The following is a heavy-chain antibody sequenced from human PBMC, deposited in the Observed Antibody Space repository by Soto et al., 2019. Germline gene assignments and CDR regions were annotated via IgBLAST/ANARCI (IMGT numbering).Heavy chain of an antibody. D-gene: IGHD3-22*01. CDR2: IIPIFGTA. CDR1: GGTFSSYA. J-gene: IGHJ4*02. Sequence: ASVKVSCKASGGTFSSYAISWVRQAPGRGLEWMGGIIPIFGTANYAQKLQGRVTITADESTSTAYMELSSLRSEDTAVYYCARGEERTQSRLYDSSGSRDYWGQVTMVTVYS. CDR3: ARGEERTQSRLYDSSGSRDY. V-gene: IGHV1-69*13.